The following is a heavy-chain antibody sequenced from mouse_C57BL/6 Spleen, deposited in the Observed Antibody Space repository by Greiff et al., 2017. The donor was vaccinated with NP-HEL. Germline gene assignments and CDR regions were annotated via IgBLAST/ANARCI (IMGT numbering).Heavy chain of an antibody. CDR2: IDPEDGDT. Sequence: EVQLQQSGAELVRPGASVKLSCTASGFNIKDYYMHWVKQRPEQGLEWIGRIDPEDGDTEYAPKFQGKATMTADTSSNTAYLQLSSLTSEDTAVYYCITPPFYYSNYVAWFAYWGKGTLVTVSA. J-gene: IGHJ3*01. CDR3: ITPPFYYSNYVAWFAY. V-gene: IGHV14-1*01. CDR1: GFNIKDYY. D-gene: IGHD2-5*01.